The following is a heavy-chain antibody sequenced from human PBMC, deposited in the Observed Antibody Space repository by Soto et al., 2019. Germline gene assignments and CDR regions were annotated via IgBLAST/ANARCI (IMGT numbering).Heavy chain of an antibody. CDR1: GFTFSTYS. Sequence: ESGGGLVKPGGSLRLSCAASGFTFSTYSMNWVRQAPGKGLEWVSSLSSDSSYIYYADAVKGRFTISRDNGKNSLFLQMNSLRADDTAVYYCARGGGLPRPIDYWGQGTLVAVSS. D-gene: IGHD3-16*01. CDR2: LSSDSSYI. CDR3: ARGGGLPRPIDY. V-gene: IGHV3-21*01. J-gene: IGHJ4*02.